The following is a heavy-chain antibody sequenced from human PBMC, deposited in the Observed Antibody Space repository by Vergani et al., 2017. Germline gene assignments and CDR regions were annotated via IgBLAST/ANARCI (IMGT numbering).Heavy chain of an antibody. V-gene: IGHV3-9*01. CDR3: ARLSYDTTPYLQGGYDC. D-gene: IGHD3-22*01. CDR1: GFTFDDYA. CDR2: ISWNSGSI. J-gene: IGHJ4*02. Sequence: EVQLVESGGGLVQPGRSLRLSCAASGFTFDDYAMHWVRQAPGKGLEWVSGISWNSGSIGYADSVKGRFTISRDNAKNSLYLKMNSLRAEDTALYYCARLSYDTTPYLQGGYDCWGQGTLVSVSS.